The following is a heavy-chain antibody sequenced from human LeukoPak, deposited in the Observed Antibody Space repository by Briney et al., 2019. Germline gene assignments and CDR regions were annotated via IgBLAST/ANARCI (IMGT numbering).Heavy chain of an antibody. V-gene: IGHV1-18*01. D-gene: IGHD3-22*01. J-gene: IGHJ4*02. CDR2: ISAYNGNT. CDR3: ARPLYYDSAGYHQYYFDH. Sequence: ASVEVSCKASGYTFTSYGISWVRQAPGQGLEWMGWISAYNGNTNYAQNLQGRVTMTTETSTSTAYMDLRSLRSDDTAVYYCARPLYYDSAGYHQYYFDHWGQGTLVTVSS. CDR1: GYTFTSYG.